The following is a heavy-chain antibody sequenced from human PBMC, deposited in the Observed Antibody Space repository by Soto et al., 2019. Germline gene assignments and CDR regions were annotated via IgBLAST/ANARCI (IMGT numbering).Heavy chain of an antibody. J-gene: IGHJ4*02. CDR3: ASVFPYLSESRGYFPPCHFDY. V-gene: IGHV4-34*01. Sequence: SETLSLTCAVYGGSFSDYYWGWVRQPPGKGLEWIGEITQSGNTNYNPSLKSRVTISLDTPKKQFSLKLTSVTAADTAVYYCASVFPYLSESRGYFPPCHFDYWGRGTLVTVSS. CDR2: ITQSGNT. CDR1: GGSFSDYY. D-gene: IGHD3-22*01.